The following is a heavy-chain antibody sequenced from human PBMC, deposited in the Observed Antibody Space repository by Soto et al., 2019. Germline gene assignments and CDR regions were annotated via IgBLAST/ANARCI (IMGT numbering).Heavy chain of an antibody. CDR2: IYSGGST. Sequence: GSLRLSCAASGFTVSSNYMSWVRQAPGKGLEWVSVIYSGGSTYYADSVKGRFTISRDNSKNTLYLQMNSLRAEDTAVYYCASHDFWSGYRIYYYYGMDVWGQGTTVTVSS. D-gene: IGHD3-3*01. CDR1: GFTVSSNY. CDR3: ASHDFWSGYRIYYYYGMDV. J-gene: IGHJ6*02. V-gene: IGHV3-53*01.